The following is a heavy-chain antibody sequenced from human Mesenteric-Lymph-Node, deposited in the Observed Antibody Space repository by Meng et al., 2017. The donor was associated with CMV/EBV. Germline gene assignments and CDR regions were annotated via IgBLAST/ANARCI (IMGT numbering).Heavy chain of an antibody. V-gene: IGHV3-7*01. D-gene: IGHD3-3*01. CDR1: GFTFRNYW. J-gene: IGHJ4*02. CDR3: ARVNYITSFGVALDY. Sequence: GESLKISCVGSGFTFRNYWMSWFRQAPGSGLQYVANIKEDGSETYYVDSVQGRFTISRDNAKNSLYLQMSSLTTEDTAVYYCARVNYITSFGVALDYWGQGTLVTVSS. CDR2: IKEDGSET.